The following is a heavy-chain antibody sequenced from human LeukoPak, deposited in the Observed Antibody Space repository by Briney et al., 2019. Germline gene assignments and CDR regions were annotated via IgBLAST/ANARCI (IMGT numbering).Heavy chain of an antibody. CDR3: ARGWAHLDN. Sequence: PGGSLRLSCAASGFTFSSYWMTWVRQAPGKGLEWVANMKEDGGEKYYVDSVKGRFTISRDNAKNSLYLQMNSLRSEDTAVYYCARGWAHLDNWGQGTLVTVSS. V-gene: IGHV3-7*01. J-gene: IGHJ4*02. CDR1: GFTFSSYW. CDR2: MKEDGGEK. D-gene: IGHD3-16*01.